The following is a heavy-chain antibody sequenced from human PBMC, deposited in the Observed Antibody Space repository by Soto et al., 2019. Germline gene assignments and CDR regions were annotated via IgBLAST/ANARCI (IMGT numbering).Heavy chain of an antibody. CDR2: INPNSGGT. CDR3: ARESAYCGGDCYSGGYYYYYYGMDV. Sequence: ASVKVSCKASGYTFTGDYMHWVRRAPGQGLEWMGWINPNSGGTNYAQKFQGRVTMTRDTSISTAYMELSRLRSDDTAVYYCARESAYCGGDCYSGGYYYYYYGMDVWGQGTTVTVSS. J-gene: IGHJ6*02. V-gene: IGHV1-2*02. CDR1: GYTFTGDY. D-gene: IGHD2-21*02.